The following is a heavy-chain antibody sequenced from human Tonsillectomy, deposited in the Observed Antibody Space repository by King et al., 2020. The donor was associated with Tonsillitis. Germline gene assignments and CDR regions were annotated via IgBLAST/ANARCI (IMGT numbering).Heavy chain of an antibody. CDR1: GFTFRSYA. Sequence: VQLVESGGGVVQPGRSLRLSCAASGFTFRSYAMHWVRQAPGKGLEWVAVISYDGSNKYYADSVKGRFTISRDNSKNTLYLQMNSLRAEDTAVYYCARDNTDNYDFWSGYYSDGWFDPWGQGTLVTVSS. D-gene: IGHD3-3*01. CDR3: ARDNTDNYDFWSGYYSDGWFDP. CDR2: ISYDGSNK. V-gene: IGHV3-30*04. J-gene: IGHJ5*02.